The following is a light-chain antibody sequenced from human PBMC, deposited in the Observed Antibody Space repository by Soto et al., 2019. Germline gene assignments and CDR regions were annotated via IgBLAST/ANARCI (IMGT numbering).Light chain of an antibody. CDR1: LSVSVY. J-gene: IGKJ1*01. Sequence: VVLTQSPATLSLSPGERATLSCRTSLSVSVYLDWYQQKPGQAPRLLISDASNRATGIPDRFSGSGSGTDFTLTISRLEPEDFAVYYCQQYGSSGTFGQGTKVDI. CDR3: QQYGSSGT. V-gene: IGKV3-20*01. CDR2: DAS.